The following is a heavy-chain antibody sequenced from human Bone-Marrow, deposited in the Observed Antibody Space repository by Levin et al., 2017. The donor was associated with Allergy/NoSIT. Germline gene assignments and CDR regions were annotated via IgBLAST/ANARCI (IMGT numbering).Heavy chain of an antibody. CDR1: GFTFSGFD. Sequence: ETLSLTCAASGFTFSGFDMHWVRQTTGNGLEWVSSIGTEGDTYSEDSVKGRFTISRENAKASLYLLLNNLRAGDTAVYYCARGVRGDGYRLRDGRIGFDYWGRGTLVTVSS. CDR2: IGTEGDT. CDR3: ARGVRGDGYRLRDGRIGFDY. V-gene: IGHV3-13*01. D-gene: IGHD5-24*01. J-gene: IGHJ4*02.